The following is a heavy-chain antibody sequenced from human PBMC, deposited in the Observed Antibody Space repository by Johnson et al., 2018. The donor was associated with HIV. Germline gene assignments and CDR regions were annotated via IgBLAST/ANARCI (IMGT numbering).Heavy chain of an antibody. CDR3: ARGRDYYESTGFRSASFDI. J-gene: IGHJ3*02. D-gene: IGHD3-22*01. Sequence: VQLVESGGDLVQPGGSLRLSCAASGFTFSSYWMHWVRQDPGKGLVWVANIKQDGSEKYYVDSVKGRFTISRDNSNNVLYLQMNSLTTDDTAMYYCARGRDYYESTGFRSASFDIWGQGTMVTVSS. CDR2: IKQDGSEK. CDR1: GFTFSSYW. V-gene: IGHV3-7*04.